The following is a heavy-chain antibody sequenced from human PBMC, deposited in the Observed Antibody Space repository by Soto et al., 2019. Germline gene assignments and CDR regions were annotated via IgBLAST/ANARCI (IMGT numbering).Heavy chain of an antibody. CDR2: ISGSGGST. Sequence: GGSLRLSCVASGFTSSSYSMTWVRQPPGKGLEWVSLISGSGGSTYYADSVKGRFTISRDNSKNTLYLQINSLRAEDTAVYYCAKDFGSAAGRGYWYFDLWGRGTLVTSPQ. V-gene: IGHV3-23*01. CDR3: AKDFGSAAGRGYWYFDL. D-gene: IGHD6-13*01. J-gene: IGHJ2*01. CDR1: GFTSSSYS.